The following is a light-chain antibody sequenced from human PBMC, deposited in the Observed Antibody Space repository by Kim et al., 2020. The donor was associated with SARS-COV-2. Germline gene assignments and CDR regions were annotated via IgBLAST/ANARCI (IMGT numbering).Light chain of an antibody. CDR3: SSFTTTTARV. J-gene: IGLJ3*02. CDR1: TSDVGAYDD. Sequence: GQSITLSCTGTTSDVGAYDDVSWYQQVPGNAPKLIIYDVTHRPSGVSDRFSGSKSGNTASLTISGLQADDEADYYCSSFTTTTARVFGGGTKVTVL. V-gene: IGLV2-14*03. CDR2: DVT.